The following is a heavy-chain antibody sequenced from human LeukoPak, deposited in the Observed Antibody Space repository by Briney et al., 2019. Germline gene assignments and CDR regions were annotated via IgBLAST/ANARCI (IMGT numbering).Heavy chain of an antibody. CDR1: GFTFDDYA. J-gene: IGHJ4*02. V-gene: IGHV3-9*01. D-gene: IGHD1-1*01. Sequence: PGRSLRLSCTASGFTFDDYAMLWVRQAPGKGLEWVSSISWNSGSIGYADSVKGRFTISRDNAKNSLYLQKNSLWSEDTALYYCAYMGEPGGKGPFDSWGQGTLATVSS. CDR3: AYMGEPGGKGPFDS. CDR2: ISWNSGSI.